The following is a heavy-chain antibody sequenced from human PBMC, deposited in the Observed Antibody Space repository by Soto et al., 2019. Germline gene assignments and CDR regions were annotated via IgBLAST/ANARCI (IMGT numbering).Heavy chain of an antibody. D-gene: IGHD2-2*01. Sequence: SETLSLTCAVYGGSFSGYYWSWIRQPPGKGLEWIGEINHSGSTNYNPSLKSRVTISVDTSKNQFSLKLSSVTAADTAVYYCARGGDADIVVVPAAANQNWFDPWGQGTLVTVSS. CDR2: INHSGST. V-gene: IGHV4-34*01. CDR1: GGSFSGYY. J-gene: IGHJ5*02. CDR3: ARGGDADIVVVPAAANQNWFDP.